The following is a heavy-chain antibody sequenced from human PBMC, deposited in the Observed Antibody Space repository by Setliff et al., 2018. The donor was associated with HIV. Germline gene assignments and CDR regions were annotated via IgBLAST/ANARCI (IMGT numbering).Heavy chain of an antibody. V-gene: IGHV4-34*01. CDR2: INHSGST. CDR1: GGSISSYY. Sequence: ETLSLTCTVSGGSISSYYWSWIRQPPGKGLEWFGEINHSGSTNYNPSLKSRVTISVDTSKNQFSLKLSSVTAADTAVYYCARVQVSGTYPIDYWGQGTLVTVSS. D-gene: IGHD3-10*01. CDR3: ARVQVSGTYPIDY. J-gene: IGHJ4*02.